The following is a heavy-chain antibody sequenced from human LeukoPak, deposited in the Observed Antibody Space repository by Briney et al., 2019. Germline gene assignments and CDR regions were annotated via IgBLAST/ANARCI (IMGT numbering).Heavy chain of an antibody. D-gene: IGHD3-10*01. CDR3: AASHYYGSGSYIAFDI. CDR2: ISAYNGNT. CDR1: GYTFTSYG. Sequence: ASVKVSCKASGYTFTSYGISWVRQAPGQGLEWMGWISAYNGNTNYAQKLQGRVTMTTDTSTSTAYMELRSLRSDDTAVYYCAASHYYGSGSYIAFDIRGQGTMVTVSS. J-gene: IGHJ3*02. V-gene: IGHV1-18*01.